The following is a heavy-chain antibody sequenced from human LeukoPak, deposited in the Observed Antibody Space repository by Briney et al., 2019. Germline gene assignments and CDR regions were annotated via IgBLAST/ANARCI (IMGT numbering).Heavy chain of an antibody. D-gene: IGHD3-10*01. V-gene: IGHV4-31*03. CDR1: GGSISSGGHY. CDR3: ARHGSGSYFEY. CDR2: IYYTGSS. Sequence: SETLSLTCTVSGGSISSGGHYWSWIRQHPGKGLEWIGYIYYTGSSNYNPSLKSRISIPVDTSKDQFSLKLSSVTAADTAVYFCARHGSGSYFEYWGQGALVIVSS. J-gene: IGHJ4*02.